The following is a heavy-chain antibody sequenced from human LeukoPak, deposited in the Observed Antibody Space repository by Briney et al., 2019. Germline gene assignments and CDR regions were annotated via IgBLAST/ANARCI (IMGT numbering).Heavy chain of an antibody. CDR3: ARGYSSGWYYFDY. V-gene: IGHV3-21*01. J-gene: IGHJ4*02. CDR2: ISSSSSYI. D-gene: IGHD6-19*01. CDR1: GFTFSSYS. Sequence: GGSLRLSCAASGFTFSSYSMNWVRQAPGKGLEWFSSISSSSSYIYYADSVKGRFTISRDNAKNSLYLQMNSLRAEETAVYYWARGYSSGWYYFDYWGQGTLVTASS.